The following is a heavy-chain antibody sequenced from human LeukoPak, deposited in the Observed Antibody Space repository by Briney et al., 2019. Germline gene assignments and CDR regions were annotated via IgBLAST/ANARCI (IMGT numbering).Heavy chain of an antibody. J-gene: IGHJ4*02. CDR1: GGTFSSYA. D-gene: IGHD5-18*01. CDR3: ASVDTAMATDY. CDR2: IIPIFGTA. Sequence: EASVKVSCKASGGTFSSYAISWVRQAPGQGLEWMGGIIPIFGTANYAQKFQGRVTITADESTSTAYMELSSLRSEYTAVYYCASVDTAMATDYWGQGTLVTVSS. V-gene: IGHV1-69*13.